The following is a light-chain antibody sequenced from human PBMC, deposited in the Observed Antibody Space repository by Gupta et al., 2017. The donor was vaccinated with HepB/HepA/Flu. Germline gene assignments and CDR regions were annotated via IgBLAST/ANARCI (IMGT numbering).Light chain of an antibody. Sequence: DIQLTQSPSFLSASVGDRVTITCRASQGISSYLGWYQQKPGKAPKFLIYDASTLQSGVPSRISGSGSGTEFTLTISSLQPEDFATYYCQQLKSYPLTFGGGTKVEIK. CDR2: DAS. CDR3: QQLKSYPLT. V-gene: IGKV1-9*01. CDR1: QGISSY. J-gene: IGKJ4*01.